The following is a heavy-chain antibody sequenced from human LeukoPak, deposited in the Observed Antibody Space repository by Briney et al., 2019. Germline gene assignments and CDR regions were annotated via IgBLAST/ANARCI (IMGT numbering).Heavy chain of an antibody. Sequence: GGSLRLSCAASGCTFSSYGMHWVRQAPGKGLEWVAVIWYDGSNKYYADSVKGRFTIYRDNSKNTLYLQMNSLRAEDTAVYYCARDSEQWLVPPRYFDYWGQGTLVTVSS. J-gene: IGHJ4*02. CDR1: GCTFSSYG. V-gene: IGHV3-33*08. CDR2: IWYDGSNK. CDR3: ARDSEQWLVPPRYFDY. D-gene: IGHD6-19*01.